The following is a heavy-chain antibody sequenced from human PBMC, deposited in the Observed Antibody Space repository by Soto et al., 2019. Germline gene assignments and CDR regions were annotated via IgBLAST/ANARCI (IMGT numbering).Heavy chain of an antibody. CDR2: ISGSGDST. Sequence: GGSLRLSCAASGFTFSMYPMSWVRHAPGKGLEWVSAISGSGDSTYYADSVKGRFTISRDNSKNTVYLQMNSLRAEDTATYYCARRTVAAAIREYDYWGQGTLVTVSS. CDR1: GFTFSMYP. J-gene: IGHJ4*02. D-gene: IGHD2-15*01. V-gene: IGHV3-23*01. CDR3: ARRTVAAAIREYDY.